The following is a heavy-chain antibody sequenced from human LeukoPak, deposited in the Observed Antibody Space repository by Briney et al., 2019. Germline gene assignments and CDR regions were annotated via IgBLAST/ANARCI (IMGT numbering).Heavy chain of an antibody. CDR3: ARLWSTSCKGGSCPHQPNY. J-gene: IGHJ4*02. V-gene: IGHV4-39*01. D-gene: IGHD2-15*01. CDR2: INCGGNT. CDR1: GGSISSSAYH. Sequence: SETLSLTCTVSGGSISSSAYHWGWIRQPPGKGLEWIGTINCGGNTHHNLSLKSRVVIFLDTSKNQFSLKLSSVTAADTAVYYCARLWSTSCKGGSCPHQPNYWGQGTRVTVPS.